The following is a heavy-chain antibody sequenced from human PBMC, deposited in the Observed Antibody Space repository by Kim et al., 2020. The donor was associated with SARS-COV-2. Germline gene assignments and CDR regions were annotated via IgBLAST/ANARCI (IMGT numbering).Heavy chain of an antibody. CDR3: ARGRAGVVPAPVLGLGPHYDYFILDV. Sequence: SETLSLTCAVYGGSFSGYYWSWIRQPPGKGLEWIGEINHSGAISHNPSLKSRLTVSMDTSKNQFSLKLTSVTAADTAFYYCARGRAGVVPAPVLGLGPHYDYFILDVRGRGTAVTVAS. CDR2: INHSGAI. CDR1: GGSFSGYY. J-gene: IGHJ6*02. V-gene: IGHV4-34*01. D-gene: IGHD2-2*02.